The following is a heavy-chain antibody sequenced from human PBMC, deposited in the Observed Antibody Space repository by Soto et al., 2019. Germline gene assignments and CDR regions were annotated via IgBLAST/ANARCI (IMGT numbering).Heavy chain of an antibody. J-gene: IGHJ4*02. D-gene: IGHD1-20*01. Sequence: EVQLVESGGGLVQPGGSLRLSCAASGFTFSSYEMNWVRQAPGKGLEWVSYISSSGSTIYYADSVKGRITISRDNAKNSLYLQRHSLRAEDTAVYYCARSGYNWNDGARGYFDYWCQGTLVTVSS. CDR2: ISSSGSTI. V-gene: IGHV3-48*03. CDR3: ARSGYNWNDGARGYFDY. CDR1: GFTFSSYE.